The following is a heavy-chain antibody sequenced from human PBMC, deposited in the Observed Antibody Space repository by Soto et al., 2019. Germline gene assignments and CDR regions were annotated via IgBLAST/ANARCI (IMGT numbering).Heavy chain of an antibody. CDR3: ARDVARGVIIPHFDY. CDR2: ISSSSSTI. J-gene: IGHJ4*02. D-gene: IGHD3-10*01. CDR1: GFTFSSYS. V-gene: IGHV3-48*01. Sequence: EVQLVESGGGLVQPGGSVRLSCAASGFTFSSYSMNWVRQAPGKGLEWVSYISSSSSTIYYADSVKGRFTISRDNAKNSLYLQMNSLRAEDTAVYYSARDVARGVIIPHFDYWGQGTLVTVSS.